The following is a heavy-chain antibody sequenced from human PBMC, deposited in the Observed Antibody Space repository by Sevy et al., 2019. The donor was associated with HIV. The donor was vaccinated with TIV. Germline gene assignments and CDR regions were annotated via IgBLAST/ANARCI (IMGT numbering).Heavy chain of an antibody. CDR2: ISYSAEYI. CDR3: ARDEGCYDAIDY. V-gene: IGHV3-21*01. Sequence: GGSLRLSCATSGFTFTSYTMNWVRQAPGKGLEWVSSISYSAEYIYYADSVKGRFTISRDNAKNSLFLQMNSLRAEDTAVYYCARDEGCYDAIDYWGQGTTVTVSS. J-gene: IGHJ4*02. CDR1: GFTFTSYT. D-gene: IGHD3-16*01.